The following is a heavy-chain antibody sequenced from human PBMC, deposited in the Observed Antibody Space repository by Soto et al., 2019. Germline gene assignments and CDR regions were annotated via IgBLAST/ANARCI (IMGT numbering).Heavy chain of an antibody. Sequence: QVQLVESGGGVVQPGRSLRLSCAASGFNFRTYGIHWVRQAPGKGLECVALISKDGSHSYYAHSVKGRFTTSRDNSQNKAFLQVNSLRADDTAVYFCARGTDYADLGNAEYFHPWGQGTLVTVSS. J-gene: IGHJ1*01. CDR3: ARGTDYADLGNAEYFHP. V-gene: IGHV3-30*03. D-gene: IGHD4-17*01. CDR1: GFNFRTYG. CDR2: ISKDGSHS.